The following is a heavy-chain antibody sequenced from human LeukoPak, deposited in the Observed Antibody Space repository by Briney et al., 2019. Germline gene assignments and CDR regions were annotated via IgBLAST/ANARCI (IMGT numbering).Heavy chain of an antibody. CDR3: ARDVPSGWYAY. CDR1: GFTFNNYG. V-gene: IGHV3-21*01. D-gene: IGHD6-19*01. CDR2: ISSSSSYI. Sequence: GGSLRLSCAASGFTFNNYGMHWVRQAPGKGLEWVSSISSSSSYIYYADSVKGRFTISRDNAKNSLYLQMNSLRAEDTAVYYCARDVPSGWYAYWGQGTLVTVSS. J-gene: IGHJ4*02.